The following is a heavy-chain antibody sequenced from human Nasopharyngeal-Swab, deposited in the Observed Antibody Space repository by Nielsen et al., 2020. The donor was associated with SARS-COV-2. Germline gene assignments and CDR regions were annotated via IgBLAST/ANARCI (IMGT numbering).Heavy chain of an antibody. CDR2: ITWNSGVI. CDR1: EFTFDDYA. D-gene: IGHD4-11*01. V-gene: IGHV3-9*01. CDR3: ARGTADHSNPSFDY. Sequence: GGSLRLSWAASEFTFDDYAMYWVRQPPVKGLAWVSSITWNSGVIGYGDSVKGRFSISRDNTKNSLYLQMNSLRPEDTALYYCARGTADHSNPSFDYWGQGVLVTVSS. J-gene: IGHJ4*02.